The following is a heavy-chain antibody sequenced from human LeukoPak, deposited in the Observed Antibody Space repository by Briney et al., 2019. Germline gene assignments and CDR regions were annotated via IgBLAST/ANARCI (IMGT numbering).Heavy chain of an antibody. J-gene: IGHJ4*02. Sequence: EASVKVSCKVSGYTLTKLSMHWVRQAPGKGLEWMGGFDPEDGETIYAQKFQGRVTMTEDTSTDTAYMELSSLRSEDTAVYYCATARITFGGVIVMPFDYWGQGTLVTVSS. CDR2: FDPEDGET. CDR1: GYTLTKLS. V-gene: IGHV1-24*01. CDR3: ATARITFGGVIVMPFDY. D-gene: IGHD3-16*02.